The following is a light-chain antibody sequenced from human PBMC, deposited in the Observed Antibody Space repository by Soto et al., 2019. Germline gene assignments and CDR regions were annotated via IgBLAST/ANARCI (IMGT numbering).Light chain of an antibody. J-gene: IGKJ2*01. V-gene: IGKV3-11*01. Sequence: EIVLTQSPATLSLSPGERATLSCRASHSVSKYVAWYQQKPGQAPRLLIFDASTRATGIPARFSGSGSGTDFTLTISSLEPEDFAVYYCQQRSTSPYTFGQGTKLDIK. CDR1: HSVSKY. CDR3: QQRSTSPYT. CDR2: DAS.